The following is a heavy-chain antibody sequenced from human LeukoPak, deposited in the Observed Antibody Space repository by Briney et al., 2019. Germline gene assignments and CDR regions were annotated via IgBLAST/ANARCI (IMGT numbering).Heavy chain of an antibody. Sequence: GGSLRLSCAASGFTFSSYEMNWVRQAPGKGLEWVSYISSSGSTIYYADSVKGRFTISRDNAKNSLYLQMNSLRAEDTAVYYCARVGHDSSGYYFYYYYYYMDVWGKGTTVTVSS. D-gene: IGHD3-22*01. CDR3: ARVGHDSSGYYFYYYYYYMDV. CDR2: ISSSGSTI. V-gene: IGHV3-48*03. CDR1: GFTFSSYE. J-gene: IGHJ6*03.